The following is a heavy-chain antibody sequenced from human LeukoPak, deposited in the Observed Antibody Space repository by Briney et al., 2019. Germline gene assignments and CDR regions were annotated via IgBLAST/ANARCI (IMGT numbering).Heavy chain of an antibody. Sequence: GGSLRLSCAASGNYWMHWVRQAPGKGLGWASHINSDGSWTSYADSVKGRFTISKDNAKNTVYLQMNNLRAEDTAVYYCVSFYEAYWGRGTLVTVPS. CDR3: VSFYEAY. J-gene: IGHJ4*02. V-gene: IGHV3-74*01. CDR2: INSDGSWT. CDR1: GNYW. D-gene: IGHD2/OR15-2a*01.